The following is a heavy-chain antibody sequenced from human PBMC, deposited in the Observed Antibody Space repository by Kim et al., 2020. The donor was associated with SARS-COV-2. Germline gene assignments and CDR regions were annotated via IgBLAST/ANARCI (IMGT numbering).Heavy chain of an antibody. J-gene: IGHJ2*01. V-gene: IGHV3-7*03. CDR2: IKQDGSEK. CDR3: ARHILLRYFDWVLDAPGYWYFDL. D-gene: IGHD3-9*01. Sequence: GGSLRLSCTASRFTFSTYRMSWVRQAPGKGLEWVANIKQDGSEKYYVDSVKGRFTISRDNAKNSLYLQMNSLRAEDTAVYYCARHILLRYFDWVLDAPGYWYFDLWGRGTLVTVSS. CDR1: RFTFSTYR.